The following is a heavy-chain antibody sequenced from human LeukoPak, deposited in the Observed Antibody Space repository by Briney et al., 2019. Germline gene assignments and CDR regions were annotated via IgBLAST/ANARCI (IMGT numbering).Heavy chain of an antibody. CDR1: GFTFSSYS. D-gene: IGHD2-8*01. Sequence: GSLRLSCAASGFTFSSYSMNWVRQAPGKGLEWVSSISSSSSYIYYADSVKGRFTISRDNAKNSLYLQMNSLRAEDTAVYYCARVMGGGYCTNGVCYGFDYWGQGTLVTVSS. V-gene: IGHV3-21*01. CDR3: ARVMGGGYCTNGVCYGFDY. J-gene: IGHJ4*02. CDR2: ISSSSSYI.